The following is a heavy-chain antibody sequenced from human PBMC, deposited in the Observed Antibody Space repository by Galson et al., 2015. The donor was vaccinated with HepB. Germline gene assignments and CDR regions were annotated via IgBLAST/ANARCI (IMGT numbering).Heavy chain of an antibody. J-gene: IGHJ6*02. CDR2: IYTSGIT. V-gene: IGHV4-61*02. CDR1: GGSISSGSYY. D-gene: IGHD2-2*01. CDR3: ARYRYQLLDYYGMDV. Sequence: TLSLTCTVSGGSISSGSYYWSWIRQPAGKGLEWIGRIYTSGITNYNPSLKSRVTISVDTSKNQFSLKLSSVTAADTAVYYCARYRYQLLDYYGMDVWGQGTTVTVSS.